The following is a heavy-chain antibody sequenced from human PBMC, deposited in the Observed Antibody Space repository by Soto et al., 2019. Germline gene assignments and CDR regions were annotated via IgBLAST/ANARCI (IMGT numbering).Heavy chain of an antibody. D-gene: IGHD4-4*01. J-gene: IGHJ6*02. V-gene: IGHV3-23*01. CDR3: AKLPTTIPYYYYGMDV. CDR2: ISDRGGSS. CDR1: GFTFSNFA. Sequence: AYLRLSCAASGFTFSNFAMTWVRQAPGKGLEWVSAISDRGGSSYYADSAKGRFTISRDNSETTLYQQMTSLRTEDTAVYYCAKLPTTIPYYYYGMDVWGQGTSVTVSS.